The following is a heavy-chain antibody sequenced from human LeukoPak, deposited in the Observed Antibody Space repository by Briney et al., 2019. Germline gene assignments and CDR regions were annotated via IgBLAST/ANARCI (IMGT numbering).Heavy chain of an antibody. Sequence: PSETLSLTCTVSGGSISSYYWSWIRQPPGKGLEWIGYIYYSGSTNYNPSLKSRVTISVDTSKNQFSLRLTSVTAADTAMYYCARMFARNWYFDLWGRGTLVTVSS. CDR3: ARMFARNWYFDL. CDR2: IYYSGST. J-gene: IGHJ2*01. D-gene: IGHD3-10*02. CDR1: GGSISSYY. V-gene: IGHV4-59*08.